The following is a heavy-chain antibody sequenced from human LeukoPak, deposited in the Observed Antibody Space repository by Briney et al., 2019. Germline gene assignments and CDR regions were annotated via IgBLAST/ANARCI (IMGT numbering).Heavy chain of an antibody. CDR2: IIPIFGTA. CDR3: ARDGSVYYGDYVY. CDR1: GGTFSSYA. J-gene: IGHJ4*02. Sequence: SVKVSCKASGGTFSSYAISWVRQAPGQGLEWMGGIIPIFGTANYAQKFQGGVTITADESTSTAYMELSSLRSEDTAVYYCARDGSVYYGDYVYWGQGTLVTVSS. V-gene: IGHV1-69*13. D-gene: IGHD4-17*01.